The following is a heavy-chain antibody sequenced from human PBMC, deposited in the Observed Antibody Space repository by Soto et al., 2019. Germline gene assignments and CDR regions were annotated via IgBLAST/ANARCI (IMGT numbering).Heavy chain of an antibody. J-gene: IGHJ5*02. D-gene: IGHD2-2*01. Sequence: ASVKVSCKASGYTFTSYGISWVRQAPGQGLEWMGWISAYNGNTNYAQELQGRVTMTTDTSTSTAYMELRSLRSDDTAVYYCAGAGYCSSTSCSRYNWFDPWGQGTLVTVSS. CDR3: AGAGYCSSTSCSRYNWFDP. V-gene: IGHV1-18*01. CDR2: ISAYNGNT. CDR1: GYTFTSYG.